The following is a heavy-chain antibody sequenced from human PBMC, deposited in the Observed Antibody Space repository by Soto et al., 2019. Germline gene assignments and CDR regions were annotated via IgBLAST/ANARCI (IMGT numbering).Heavy chain of an antibody. D-gene: IGHD5-12*01. CDR2: IYYSGST. CDR3: ARRLRESPDSPDPPKGMVSGYDQTHFDY. V-gene: IGHV4-39*01. CDR1: GGSISSSSYY. J-gene: IGHJ4*02. Sequence: SETLSLTCTVSGGSISSSSYYWGWIRQPPGKGLEWIGSIYYSGSTYYNPSLKSRVTISVDTSKNQFSLKLSSVTAADTAVYYCARRLRESPDSPDPPKGMVSGYDQTHFDYWGQGTLVTVSS.